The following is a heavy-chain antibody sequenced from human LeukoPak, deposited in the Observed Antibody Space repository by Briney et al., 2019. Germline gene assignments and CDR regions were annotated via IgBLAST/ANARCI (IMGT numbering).Heavy chain of an antibody. CDR3: ARGLDIAAAGLFDY. CDR1: GGSISSYY. CDR2: INHSGST. J-gene: IGHJ4*02. D-gene: IGHD6-13*01. V-gene: IGHV4-34*01. Sequence: SETLSLTCTVSGGSISSYYWSWIRQPPGKGLEWIGEINHSGSTNYNPSLKSRVTISVDTSKNQFSLKLSSVTAADTAVYYCARGLDIAAAGLFDYWGQGTLVTVSS.